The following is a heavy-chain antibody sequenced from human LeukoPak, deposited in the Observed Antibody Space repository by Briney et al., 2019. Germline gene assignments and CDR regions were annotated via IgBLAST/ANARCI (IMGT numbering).Heavy chain of an antibody. V-gene: IGHV4-39*01. D-gene: IGHD2-2*01. CDR2: IYYSGST. CDR1: GGSISSSSYY. CDR3: ARQEIVLIPAAISSPPLAAVDY. Sequence: SETLSLTCTVSGGSISSSSYYWSWIRQPPGKGLEWIGSIYYSGSTYYNPSLKSRVTISVDTSKNQFSLKLTSVTAADTAEYYCARQEIVLIPAAISSPPLAAVDYWGQGTLVTVSS. J-gene: IGHJ4*02.